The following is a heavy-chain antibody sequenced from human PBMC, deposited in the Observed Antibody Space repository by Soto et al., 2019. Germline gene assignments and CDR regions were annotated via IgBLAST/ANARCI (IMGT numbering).Heavy chain of an antibody. J-gene: IGHJ4*02. Sequence: EVQLLESGGGLVQPGGSLRLSCAASGFTFSNYAVTWVRQAPGKGLEWVSTISGSGGSTYYADSVKGRFTISRDNSKNTLDLQVNSLRAEDTAVYYCAKDQGSSWYEIDYWGQGTLVTVSS. D-gene: IGHD6-13*01. CDR1: GFTFSNYA. CDR3: AKDQGSSWYEIDY. V-gene: IGHV3-23*01. CDR2: ISGSGGST.